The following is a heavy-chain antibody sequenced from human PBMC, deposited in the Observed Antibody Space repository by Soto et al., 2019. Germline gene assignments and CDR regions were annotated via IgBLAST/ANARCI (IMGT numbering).Heavy chain of an antibody. J-gene: IGHJ5*02. D-gene: IGHD2-15*01. CDR2: INHLTGTA. Sequence: QVQLVQSGAEVKKPGSSVKVSCKASGGIFGSYTISWVRQSPGQGLEWMGRINHLTGTANIAQNFQGRVTMTADGSTNTAYMQLSSLTSEDTAVYYWARSYCSGSTRYQGWFDPWGQGTLVTVSS. CDR1: GGIFGSYT. V-gene: IGHV1-69*18. CDR3: ARSYCSGSTRYQGWFDP.